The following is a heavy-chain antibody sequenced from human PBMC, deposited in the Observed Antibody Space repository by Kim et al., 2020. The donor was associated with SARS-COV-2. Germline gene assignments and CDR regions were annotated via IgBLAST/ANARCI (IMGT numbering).Heavy chain of an antibody. CDR3: AKDRIKSDLLWFGELHDAFDI. J-gene: IGHJ3*02. Sequence: GGSLRLSCAASGFTFSNYAMSWVRQAPGKGLEWVSAISGSGGSTYYADSVKGRFTISRDNSTNTLYLQMNSLRAEDTAVYYCAKDRIKSDLLWFGELHDAFDIWGQGTMVTVSS. CDR2: ISGSGGST. V-gene: IGHV3-23*01. CDR1: GFTFSNYA. D-gene: IGHD3-10*01.